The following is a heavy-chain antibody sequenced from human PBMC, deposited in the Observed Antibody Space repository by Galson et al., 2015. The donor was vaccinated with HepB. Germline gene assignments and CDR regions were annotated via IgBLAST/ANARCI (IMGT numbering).Heavy chain of an antibody. V-gene: IGHV3-15*01. Sequence: SLRLSCAASGFTFTKAWMSWVRQAPGKGLEWIGRIKSETDGGTTDYTAPVKGRFTISRDDSENMLYLQMNSLKTEDSAVYYCSVTAKDYWGQGTLVAVSA. CDR2: IKSETDGGTT. J-gene: IGHJ4*02. CDR1: GFTFTKAW. D-gene: IGHD2-21*02. CDR3: SVTAKDY.